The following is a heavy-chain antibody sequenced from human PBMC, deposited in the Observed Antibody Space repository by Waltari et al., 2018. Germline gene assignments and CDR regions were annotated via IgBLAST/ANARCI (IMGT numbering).Heavy chain of an antibody. CDR1: GFSFADRA. CDR2: INWNSGNI. CDR3: ASDAFGNSIGGVFDY. Sequence: EVQLVESGGGLVQPGRSLRLSCVGSGFSFADRAMHWVRQVPGKGLWWCSGINWNSGNIGYADSVKGRFTISRDNAKNSLYLQINSVRTEDTALYYCASDAFGNSIGGVFDYWGQGTLVNVSS. J-gene: IGHJ4*02. D-gene: IGHD3-3*01. V-gene: IGHV3-9*01.